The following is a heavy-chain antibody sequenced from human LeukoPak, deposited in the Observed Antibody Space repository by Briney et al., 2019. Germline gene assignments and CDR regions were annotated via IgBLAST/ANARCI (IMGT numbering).Heavy chain of an antibody. V-gene: IGHV4-39*01. D-gene: IGHD6-13*01. CDR1: GGSISSSSYY. CDR2: IYYSGGT. Sequence: SETLSLTCTVSGGSISSSSYYWGWIRQPPGKGLEWIGSIYYSGGTYYNPSLKSRVTISVDTSKNQFSLKLSSVTAADTAVYYCASQAADSSSWTYYFDYWGQGTLVTVSS. CDR3: ASQAADSSSWTYYFDY. J-gene: IGHJ4*02.